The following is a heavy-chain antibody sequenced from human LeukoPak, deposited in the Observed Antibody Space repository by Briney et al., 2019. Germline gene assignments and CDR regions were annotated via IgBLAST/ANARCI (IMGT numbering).Heavy chain of an antibody. Sequence: PVGSLRLSCAASGFTFSSYEMNWVRKAPGKGLEWVSYISSSGSTIYYADSVKGRFTISRDNAKNSLYLQMNSLRAEDTAVYYCARGSRTYYYGSGSYLGYFDYWGQGTLVTVSS. J-gene: IGHJ4*02. CDR2: ISSSGSTI. CDR1: GFTFSSYE. V-gene: IGHV3-48*03. CDR3: ARGSRTYYYGSGSYLGYFDY. D-gene: IGHD3-10*01.